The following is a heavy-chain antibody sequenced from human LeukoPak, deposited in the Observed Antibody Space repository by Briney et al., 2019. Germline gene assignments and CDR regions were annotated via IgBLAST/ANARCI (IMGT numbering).Heavy chain of an antibody. V-gene: IGHV4-31*03. J-gene: IGHJ4*02. CDR1: GGSIDSGGYY. D-gene: IGHD6-6*01. Sequence: PSETLSLTCTVSGGSIDSGGYYWSWIRQHPGKGLEWIGYIYYSGSTYYNPSLKSRVTISADTSKNQFSLRLTSLTAADTAVYYCVRDRSGYSPSSWPGFDYWGQGILVTVSS. CDR2: IYYSGST. CDR3: VRDRSGYSPSSWPGFDY.